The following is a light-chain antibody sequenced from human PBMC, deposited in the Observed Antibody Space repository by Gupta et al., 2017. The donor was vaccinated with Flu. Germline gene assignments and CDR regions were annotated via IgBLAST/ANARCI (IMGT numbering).Light chain of an antibody. CDR2: DAG. V-gene: IGKV1-39*01. J-gene: IGKJ2*01. CDR1: QSINNY. CDR3: RQSDDSHPT. Sequence: PSSLTASVGDRVTITCRASQSINNYLYWYQARPGKAANLLIYDAGRVARGVPTRFYGRGSGTNFSLIINNLQPEEFATYCCRQSDDSHPTFGQGTTLAIK.